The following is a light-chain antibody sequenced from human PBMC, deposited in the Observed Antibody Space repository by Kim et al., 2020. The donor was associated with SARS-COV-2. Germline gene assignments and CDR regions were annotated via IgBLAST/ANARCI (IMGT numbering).Light chain of an antibody. CDR2: GAS. CDR1: QSVSSSY. Sequence: SPGKRANRDCRASQSVSSSYLAWYQQKPGQAPRLLIYGASSRATGIPDRFSGSGSGTDFTLTISRLEPEEFGVYYCQQYGSSSTFGQGTRLEIK. CDR3: QQYGSSST. V-gene: IGKV3-20*01. J-gene: IGKJ5*01.